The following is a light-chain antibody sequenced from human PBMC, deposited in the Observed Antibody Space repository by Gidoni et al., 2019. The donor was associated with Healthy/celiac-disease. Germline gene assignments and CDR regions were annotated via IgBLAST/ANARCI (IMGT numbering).Light chain of an antibody. Sequence: ELVLKQSPGTLSLSPGERATLSCRAGQSVSSSYLAWYQQKPGQAPRLLIDGASSRATGIPDRFSGSGSGTDFTLTISRLEPEDFAVYYCQQYGSSSLTFGGGTKVEIK. CDR3: QQYGSSSLT. J-gene: IGKJ4*01. V-gene: IGKV3-20*01. CDR2: GAS. CDR1: QSVSSSY.